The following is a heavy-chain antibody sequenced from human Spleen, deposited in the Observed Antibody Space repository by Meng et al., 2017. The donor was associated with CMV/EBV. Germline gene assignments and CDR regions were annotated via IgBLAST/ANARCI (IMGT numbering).Heavy chain of an antibody. Sequence: GSLKISCAASGFTVSNNYMTWVRQAPGKGLEWVSALYAGGETYYVDSVKGRFTFSRDNCKNTLYLQMNNLRAEDTAVYYCASVHRGDYFDFWGQGTLVTVSS. V-gene: IGHV3-66*01. D-gene: IGHD1-1*01. J-gene: IGHJ4*02. CDR1: GFTVSNNY. CDR3: ASVHRGDYFDF. CDR2: LYAGGET.